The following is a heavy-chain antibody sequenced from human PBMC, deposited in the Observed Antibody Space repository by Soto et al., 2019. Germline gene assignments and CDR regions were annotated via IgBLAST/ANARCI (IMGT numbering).Heavy chain of an antibody. CDR1: GFTFSSYG. D-gene: IGHD5-12*01. J-gene: IGHJ3*02. Sequence: QVQLVESGGGVVQPGRSLRLSCAASGFTFSSYGMHWVRQAPGKGLEWVAVISYDGSNKYYADSVKGRFTISRDNSKNTLYLQMISLRAEDTAVYYCAKDARRGWLQRIGDREGAFDIGGQGTMVTVSS. CDR2: ISYDGSNK. CDR3: AKDARRGWLQRIGDREGAFDI. V-gene: IGHV3-30*18.